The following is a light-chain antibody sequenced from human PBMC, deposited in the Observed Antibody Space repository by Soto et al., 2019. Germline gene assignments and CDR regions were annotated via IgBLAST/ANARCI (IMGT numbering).Light chain of an antibody. CDR3: QQYDIHST. CDR2: AAS. V-gene: IGKV1-5*01. J-gene: IGKJ2*01. Sequence: IQMTQSPSTLSASLGDRVTITCRASQSISNWLAWYQQKPGKAPNLLIYAASSLQSGVPSRFSGSGSGTEFTLTITSMKADDFATYYCQQYDIHSTFGQGTKVDIK. CDR1: QSISNW.